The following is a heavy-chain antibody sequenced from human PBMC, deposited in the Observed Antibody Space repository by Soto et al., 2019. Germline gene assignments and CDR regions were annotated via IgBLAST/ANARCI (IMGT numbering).Heavy chain of an antibody. Sequence: QLQLQESGSGLVKPSQTLSLTCAVSGGSISSGGYSWSWIRQPPGKGLEWIGYIYHSGSTYYNPSLESRVTIDRSKNQFSLKLSSVTAADTAVYYCARAGGLGAVAVDYWGQGTLVTVSS. CDR3: ARAGGLGAVAVDY. CDR2: IYHSGST. D-gene: IGHD6-19*01. V-gene: IGHV4-30-2*01. CDR1: GGSISSGGYS. J-gene: IGHJ4*02.